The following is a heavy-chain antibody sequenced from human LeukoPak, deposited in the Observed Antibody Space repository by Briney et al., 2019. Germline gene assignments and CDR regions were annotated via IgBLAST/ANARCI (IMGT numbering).Heavy chain of an antibody. CDR1: GFTFSSYG. J-gene: IGHJ6*03. D-gene: IGHD5-18*01. Sequence: GGSLRLSCAASGFTFSSYGMSWVRQAPGKGLEWVSAISGSGGSTYYADSVKGRFTISRDNSKNTLYLQMNSLRAEDTAVYYCAKDGTAMAPYYYYMDVWGKGTTVTISS. CDR2: ISGSGGST. V-gene: IGHV3-23*01. CDR3: AKDGTAMAPYYYYMDV.